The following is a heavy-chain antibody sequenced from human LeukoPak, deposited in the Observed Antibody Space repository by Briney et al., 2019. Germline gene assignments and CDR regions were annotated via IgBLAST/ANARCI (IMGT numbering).Heavy chain of an antibody. CDR1: GLTFSSYA. CDR2: ISGSGDNT. D-gene: IGHD1-26*01. Sequence: GGSLRLSCAASGLTFSSYAMSWVRQVPGKGLEWVSVISGSGDNTYYADSVKGRFTISRDNSKNMLYLQMNSLRAEDTAVYYCVKAYSGSYSPIDYWGQGTLVTVSS. V-gene: IGHV3-23*01. CDR3: VKAYSGSYSPIDY. J-gene: IGHJ4*02.